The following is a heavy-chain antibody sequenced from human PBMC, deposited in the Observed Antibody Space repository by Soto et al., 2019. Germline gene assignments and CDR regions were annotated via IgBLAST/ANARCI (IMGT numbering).Heavy chain of an antibody. Sequence: PSETLSLTCTVSGGPIGSGDYYCSWIRQHPGRGLEWIGHIYYSGSTYYNSSLESRVTISIDTSKNQFSLNLSSVTAADTAVYYCARESGYCSSTRCYDYYYGMDVWGQGTTVTVSS. V-gene: IGHV4-31*03. CDR1: GGPIGSGDYY. D-gene: IGHD2-2*03. J-gene: IGHJ6*02. CDR2: IYYSGST. CDR3: ARESGYCSSTRCYDYYYGMDV.